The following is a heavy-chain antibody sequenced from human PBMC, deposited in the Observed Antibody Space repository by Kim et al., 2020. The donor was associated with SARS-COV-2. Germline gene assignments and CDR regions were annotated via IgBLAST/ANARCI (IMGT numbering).Heavy chain of an antibody. Sequence: AQTFQGRVTMTRNTSISTAYMELSSLRSEDTAVYYCARARCSSTSCYEGAWFDPWGQGTLVTVSS. J-gene: IGHJ5*02. CDR3: ARARCSSTSCYEGAWFDP. D-gene: IGHD2-2*01. V-gene: IGHV1-8*01.